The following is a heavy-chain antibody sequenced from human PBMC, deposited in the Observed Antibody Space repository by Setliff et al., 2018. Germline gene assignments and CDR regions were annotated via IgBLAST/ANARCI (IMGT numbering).Heavy chain of an antibody. V-gene: IGHV4-61*02. CDR3: TKEYVVISFVANTHSHYGMDV. Sequence: LSLTCTVSGGSIINSYYWSWIRQPAGKGLEWIGRISTSGTTDYSPSFKSRVSISADTSKNLVSLKLHSVTAAGTAFYYCTKEYVVISFVANTHSHYGMDVWGQGTTVTVSS. J-gene: IGHJ6*02. CDR1: GGSIINSYY. D-gene: IGHD2-21*01. CDR2: ISTSGTT.